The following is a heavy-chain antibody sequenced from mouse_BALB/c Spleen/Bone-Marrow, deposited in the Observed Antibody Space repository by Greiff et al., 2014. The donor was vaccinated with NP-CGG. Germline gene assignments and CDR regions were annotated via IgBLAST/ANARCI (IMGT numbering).Heavy chain of an antibody. J-gene: IGHJ1*01. CDR3: ARKGTYWYFDV. D-gene: IGHD3-3*01. V-gene: IGHV2-6-7*01. Sequence: VKVVESGPGLVAPSQSLSITCTVSGFSLTGYGVNWVRQPPGKGLEWLGMIWGDGSTDYNSVLKSRLSISKDDSKSQVFFKMNSPQTDDTARYYCARKGTYWYFDVWGAGTTVTVSS. CDR1: GFSLTGYG. CDR2: IWGDGST.